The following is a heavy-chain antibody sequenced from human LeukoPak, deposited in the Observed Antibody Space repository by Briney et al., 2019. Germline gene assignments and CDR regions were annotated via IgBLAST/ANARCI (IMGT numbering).Heavy chain of an antibody. V-gene: IGHV1-69*04. CDR1: GGTFSSYA. J-gene: IGHJ5*02. D-gene: IGHD6-19*01. CDR2: IIPILGIA. Sequence: SVKVSCKASGGTFSSYAISWVRQAPGQGLEWMGRIIPILGIANYAQKFQGRVTITADKSTSTAYMELSSLRSEDTAVYYCARDRIQAAVAGTVTPHNWFDPWGQGTLVTVSS. CDR3: ARDRIQAAVAGTVTPHNWFDP.